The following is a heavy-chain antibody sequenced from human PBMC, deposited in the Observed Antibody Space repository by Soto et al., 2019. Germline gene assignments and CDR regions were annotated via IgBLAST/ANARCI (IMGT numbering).Heavy chain of an antibody. CDR3: ARDPTIFGVVQNYGMDV. D-gene: IGHD3-3*01. CDR1: GYTFTTFG. J-gene: IGHJ6*02. Sequence: QVQLVQSGAEVKKPGASVKVSCKASGYTFTTFGIRWVRQPPGQGLEWMGWISAYNGYTNYAQKVKGRVTMTTDTSTSTAYMELRSLRSADTAVYYCARDPTIFGVVQNYGMDVWGQGTTVTVSS. CDR2: ISAYNGYT. V-gene: IGHV1-18*01.